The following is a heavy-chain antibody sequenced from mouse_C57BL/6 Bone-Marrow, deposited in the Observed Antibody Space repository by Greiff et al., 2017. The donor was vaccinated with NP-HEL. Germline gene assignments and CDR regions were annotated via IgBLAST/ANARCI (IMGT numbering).Heavy chain of an antibody. CDR2: IDPSDSYT. J-gene: IGHJ3*01. V-gene: IGHV1-50*01. CDR1: GYTFTSYW. CDR3: ARGDYYGSSLAY. Sequence: QVQLQQPGAELVKPGASVKLSCKASGYTFTSYWMQWVKQRPGQGLEWIGEIDPSDSYTNYNQKFKGKSTLTVDKSSSTAYMQLSSLTSEDSAVYYCARGDYYGSSLAYWGQGTLVTVSA. D-gene: IGHD1-1*01.